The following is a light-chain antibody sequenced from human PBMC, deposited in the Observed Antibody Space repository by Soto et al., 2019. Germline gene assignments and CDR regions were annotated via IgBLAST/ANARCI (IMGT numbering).Light chain of an antibody. Sequence: AIRMTQSPSSFSASTGDRVTITCRASQGIISYLAWYQQKPEKAPSLLIFDASTLHSGVPSRFSGSGSGKKFTLTIASLQPDDFATYYCQQYETFSGTFGPGTKVDIK. J-gene: IGKJ1*01. CDR2: DAS. CDR1: QGIISY. V-gene: IGKV1-8*01. CDR3: QQYETFSGT.